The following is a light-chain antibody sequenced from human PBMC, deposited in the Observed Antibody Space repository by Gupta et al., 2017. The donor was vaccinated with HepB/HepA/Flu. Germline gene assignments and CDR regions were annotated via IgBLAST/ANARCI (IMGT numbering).Light chain of an antibody. V-gene: IGLV1-44*01. J-gene: IGLJ1*01. CDR2: SND. CDR3: VAWDDSLNGQV. Sequence: QSVLTQPPSASGTPGQGVTISCSGSSSNIGGNTVNWFQQLPGTAPTLLIYSNDQRPSGVPDRFSGSKSGTSASLAISGLQSEDEADYYCVAWDDSLNGQVFGTGTKVTVL. CDR1: SSNIGGNT.